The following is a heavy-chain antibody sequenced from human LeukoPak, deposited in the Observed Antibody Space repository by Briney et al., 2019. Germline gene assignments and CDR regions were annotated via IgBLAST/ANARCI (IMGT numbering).Heavy chain of an antibody. CDR3: ARDGWLGAAGTEPFDY. J-gene: IGHJ4*02. Sequence: PGGSLRLSCAASGFTFSSYAMHWVRQAPGKGLEWVAVISYDGSNKYYADSVKGRFTISRDNSKNTLYLQMNSLRAEDTAVYYCARDGWLGAAGTEPFDYWGQGTLVTVSS. D-gene: IGHD6-13*01. V-gene: IGHV3-30*04. CDR1: GFTFSSYA. CDR2: ISYDGSNK.